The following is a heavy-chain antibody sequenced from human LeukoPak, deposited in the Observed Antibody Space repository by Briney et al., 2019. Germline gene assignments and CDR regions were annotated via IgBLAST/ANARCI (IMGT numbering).Heavy chain of an antibody. J-gene: IGHJ4*02. CDR3: ATSGGTSGPELDC. D-gene: IGHD3-3*01. CDR1: GYPFTRYY. Sequence: GAPMKVSFKASGYPFTRYYMHRGRQAPRQGLEWMGWINPKSGGTNYAQKFQGRVTMTRDTSISTAYMELSRMTSDDTAVYYCATSGGTSGPELDCWGQGTLVTVSS. CDR2: INPKSGGT. V-gene: IGHV1-2*02.